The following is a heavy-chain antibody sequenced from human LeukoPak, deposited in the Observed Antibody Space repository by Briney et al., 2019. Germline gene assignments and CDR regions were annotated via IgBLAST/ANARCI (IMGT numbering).Heavy chain of an antibody. D-gene: IGHD6-6*01. CDR3: ARQRAALDAFDI. Sequence: SETLSLTCTVSGGSISSGGYYWSWIRQHPGKGLEWIGYIYYSGSTYYNPSLKSRVTISVDTSKNQFSLKLSSVTAADTAVYYCARQRAALDAFDIWGQGTMVTVSS. J-gene: IGHJ3*02. CDR2: IYYSGST. V-gene: IGHV4-31*03. CDR1: GGSISSGGYY.